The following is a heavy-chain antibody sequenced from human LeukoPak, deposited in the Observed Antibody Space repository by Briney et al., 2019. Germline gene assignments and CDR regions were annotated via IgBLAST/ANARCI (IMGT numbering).Heavy chain of an antibody. CDR3: ARRRYFDWYPFDY. CDR2: IYYSGST. V-gene: IGHV4-59*01. J-gene: IGHJ4*02. Sequence: SETLSLTCTVSGXSIXXYYXXWXXXPXGXGLXWIGYIYYSGSTNYNPSLKSRVTISVDTSKNQFSLKLSSVTAADTAVYYCARRRYFDWYPFDYWGQGTLVTVSS. CDR1: GXSIXXYY. D-gene: IGHD3-9*01.